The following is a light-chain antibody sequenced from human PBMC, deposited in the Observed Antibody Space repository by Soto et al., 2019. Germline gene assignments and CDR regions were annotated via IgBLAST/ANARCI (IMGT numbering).Light chain of an antibody. Sequence: SYELTQPPSVSVAPGQTARITCGGNNIGSKSVHWCQQKPGQAPVLVVYDDSDRPSGIPERFSGSNSGNTATLTISRVEAGDEADYYCQVWDSSSDHPSYVFGTGTKLTVL. CDR1: NIGSKS. CDR2: DDS. J-gene: IGLJ1*01. CDR3: QVWDSSSDHPSYV. V-gene: IGLV3-21*02.